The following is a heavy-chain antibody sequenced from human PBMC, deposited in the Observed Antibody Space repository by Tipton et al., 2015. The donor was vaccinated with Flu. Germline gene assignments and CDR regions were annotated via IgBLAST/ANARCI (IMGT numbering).Heavy chain of an antibody. D-gene: IGHD6-19*01. CDR3: ARIGSSSGWGDWIDS. Sequence: GLVKPSETLSLTCAVSGYSIGNGYYWGWIRQPPGKGLEWIGRVYHSGRTHYNASLKSRVTLAVDTSKNQFSLNLRAVTATDTAVYYCARIGSSSGWGDWIDSWGQGALVIVSS. J-gene: IGHJ5*01. V-gene: IGHV4-38-2*01. CDR2: VYHSGRT. CDR1: GYSIGNGYY.